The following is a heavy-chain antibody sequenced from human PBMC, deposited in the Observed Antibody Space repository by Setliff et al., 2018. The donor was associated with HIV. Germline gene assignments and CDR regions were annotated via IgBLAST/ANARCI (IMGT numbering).Heavy chain of an antibody. CDR1: GYTFTTYY. Sequence: VASVKVSCKASGYTFTTYYMHWVRQAPGQGLEWMGIINPSGGSTSYAQKFQGRVTMTMDTSTNTVYMELSSLRSDDTAVYYWAKDFSSSSREGFDYWGQGTLVTVPQ. CDR2: INPSGGST. V-gene: IGHV1-46*01. CDR3: AKDFSSSSREGFDY. J-gene: IGHJ4*02. D-gene: IGHD6-6*01.